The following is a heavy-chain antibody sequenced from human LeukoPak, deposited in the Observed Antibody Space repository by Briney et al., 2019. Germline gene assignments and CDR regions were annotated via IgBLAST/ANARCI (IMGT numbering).Heavy chain of an antibody. V-gene: IGHV3-23*01. J-gene: IGHJ4*02. CDR2: ISGSGGST. CDR1: GFTVSSNY. Sequence: GGSLRLSCEVSGFTVSSNYMSWVRQAPGKGLEWVSAISGSGGSTYYADSVKGRFTISRDNSKNTLYLQMNSLRAEDTAVYYCAKSTYYYGKYYFDYWGQGTLVTVSS. CDR3: AKSTYYYGKYYFDY. D-gene: IGHD3-22*01.